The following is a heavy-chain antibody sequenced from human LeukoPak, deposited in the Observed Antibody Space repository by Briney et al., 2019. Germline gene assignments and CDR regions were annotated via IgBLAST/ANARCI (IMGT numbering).Heavy chain of an antibody. V-gene: IGHV1-46*01. J-gene: IGHJ4*02. CDR2: INPSGGST. CDR3: ARDRKGDGYSYGPNLEMDY. CDR1: GYTFTSYY. Sequence: ASVKVSCKASGYTFTSYYMHWVRQAPGQGLEWMGIINPSGGSTSYAQKFQGRVTMTRDMSTSTVYMELSSLRSEDTAVYYCARDRKGDGYSYGPNLEMDYWGQGTLVTVSS. D-gene: IGHD5-18*01.